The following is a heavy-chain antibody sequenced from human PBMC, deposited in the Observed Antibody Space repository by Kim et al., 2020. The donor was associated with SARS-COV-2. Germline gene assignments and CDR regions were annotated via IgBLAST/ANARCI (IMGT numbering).Heavy chain of an antibody. V-gene: IGHV5-51*01. CDR1: GYSFTSYW. Sequence: GESLKISCKGSGYSFTSYWIGWVRQMPGKGLEWMGIIYPGDSDTRYSPSFQGQVTISADKSISTAYLQWSSLKASDTAMYYCAGRITMVRGVPLGMDVWGQGTTVTVSS. J-gene: IGHJ6*02. CDR3: AGRITMVRGVPLGMDV. CDR2: IYPGDSDT. D-gene: IGHD3-10*01.